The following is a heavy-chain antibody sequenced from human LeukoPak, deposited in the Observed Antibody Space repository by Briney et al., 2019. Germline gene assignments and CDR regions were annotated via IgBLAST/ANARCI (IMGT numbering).Heavy chain of an antibody. CDR1: GFTFSSYG. CDR2: ISTPGVTT. J-gene: IGHJ6*03. D-gene: IGHD2-15*01. CDR3: AKNGDRGAYCSGGTCYPYYYYYYMDV. Sequence: GGTLRLSCAASGFTFSSYGMSWVRQAPGRGLGWVSAISTPGVTTYYADSVRGRFTISRDNSRNTLYLQMNSLRAEDTAIYYCAKNGDRGAYCSGGTCYPYYYYYYMDVWGKGTTVTISS. V-gene: IGHV3-23*01.